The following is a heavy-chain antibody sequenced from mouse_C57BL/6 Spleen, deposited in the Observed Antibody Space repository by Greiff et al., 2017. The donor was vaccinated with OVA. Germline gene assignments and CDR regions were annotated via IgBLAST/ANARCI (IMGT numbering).Heavy chain of an antibody. CDR2: INPSTGGT. J-gene: IGHJ1*03. V-gene: IGHV1-42*01. Sequence: EVKLQESGPELVKPGASVKISCKASGYSFTGYYMNWVKQSPEKSLEWIGEINPSTGGTTYNQKFKAKATLTVDKSSSTAYMQLKSLTSEDSAVYYCARRGGYDVGYFDVWGTGTTVTVSS. CDR3: ARRGGYDVGYFDV. D-gene: IGHD2-2*01. CDR1: GYSFTGYY.